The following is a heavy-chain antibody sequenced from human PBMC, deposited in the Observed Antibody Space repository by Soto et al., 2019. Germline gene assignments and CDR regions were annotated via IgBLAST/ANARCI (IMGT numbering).Heavy chain of an antibody. CDR2: LSGSGVST. CDR1: GFTFSSYA. Sequence: EVQLLESGGGLVQPGGSLRLSCAASGFTFSSYAMTWVRQAPGKGLEWVSALSGSGVSTYYADSVKGRFTISRDNSKNTLDLEMNSLRAEDTAVYYCAKGGGSKDYYDTSGYYLYYYYAMDVWCQGTTVTVSS. J-gene: IGHJ6*02. D-gene: IGHD3-22*01. V-gene: IGHV3-23*01. CDR3: AKGGGSKDYYDTSGYYLYYYYAMDV.